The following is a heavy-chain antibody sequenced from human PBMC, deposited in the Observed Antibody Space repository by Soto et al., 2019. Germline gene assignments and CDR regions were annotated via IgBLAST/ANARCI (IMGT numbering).Heavy chain of an antibody. V-gene: IGHV4-59*01. Sequence: PSETLSLTCTVSGGSISSYYWSWIRQPPGKGLELIGYIYYSGSTNYNPSLKSRVTISVDTSKNQFSLKLSSVTAADTAVYYCARDLVRGSGSYSPYYYYGMDVWGQGTTVTVSS. CDR1: GGSISSYY. J-gene: IGHJ6*02. CDR2: IYYSGST. D-gene: IGHD3-10*01. CDR3: ARDLVRGSGSYSPYYYYGMDV.